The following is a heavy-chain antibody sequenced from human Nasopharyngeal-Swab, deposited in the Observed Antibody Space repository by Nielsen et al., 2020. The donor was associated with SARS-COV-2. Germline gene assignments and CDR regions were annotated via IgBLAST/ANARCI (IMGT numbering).Heavy chain of an antibody. CDR2: IYPGDSDT. CDR3: ARLHMRAASGRGAFDI. CDR1: GYNFATYW. J-gene: IGHJ3*02. Sequence: GESLKISCKASGYNFATYWMGWVRQMPGEGLRWMGLIYPGDSDTRYSPSLQGQVTISADRSITTAYLQWSSLKASDTAMYYCARLHMRAASGRGAFDIWGQGTMVTVSS. V-gene: IGHV5-51*01. D-gene: IGHD6-13*01.